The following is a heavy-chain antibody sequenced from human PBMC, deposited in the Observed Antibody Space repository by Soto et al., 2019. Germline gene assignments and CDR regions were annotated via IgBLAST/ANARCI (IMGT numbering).Heavy chain of an antibody. J-gene: IGHJ4*02. CDR2: INPNSGGT. CDR1: GYTFTGYY. D-gene: IGHD2-15*01. V-gene: IGHV1-2*04. CDR3: ARDRWAYCSGGSCYVGGADY. Sequence: ASVKVSCKASGYTFTGYYMHWVRQAPGQGLEWMGWINPNSGGTNYAQKFQGWVTMTRDTSISTAYMELSRLRSDDTAVYYCARDRWAYCSGGSCYVGGADYWGQGTLVTVSS.